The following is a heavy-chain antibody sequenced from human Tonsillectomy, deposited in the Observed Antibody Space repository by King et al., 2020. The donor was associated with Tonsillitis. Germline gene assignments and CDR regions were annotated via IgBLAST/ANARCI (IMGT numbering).Heavy chain of an antibody. V-gene: IGHV4-31*03. CDR2: IYDSENT. D-gene: IGHD2-15*01. CDR3: ASYEGGVFDP. Sequence: VQLQESGPGVVKPSRTLSLTCTVSGGSIGGGAYYWSWIRQHPGKGLEWIGYIYDSENTYYNPSLKSRLTISVDTSKNQFSLKLSSVTAADTAIYYCASYEGGVFDPWGRGTLVTVSS. J-gene: IGHJ5*02. CDR1: GGSIGGGAYY.